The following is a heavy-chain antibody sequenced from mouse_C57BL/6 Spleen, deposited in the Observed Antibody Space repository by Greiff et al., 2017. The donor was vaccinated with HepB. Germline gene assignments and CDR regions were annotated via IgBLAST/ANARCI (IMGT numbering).Heavy chain of an antibody. Sequence: VQLQESGPELVKPGASVKISCKASGYAFSSSWMNWVKQRPGKGLEWIGRIYPGDGDTNYNGKFKGKATLTADKSSSTAYMQLSSLTSEDSAVYFGAREAMNTVVATGYGMDYWGQGTSVTVSS. D-gene: IGHD1-1*01. CDR2: IYPGDGDT. J-gene: IGHJ4*01. V-gene: IGHV1-82*01. CDR1: GYAFSSSW. CDR3: AREAMNTVVATGYGMDY.